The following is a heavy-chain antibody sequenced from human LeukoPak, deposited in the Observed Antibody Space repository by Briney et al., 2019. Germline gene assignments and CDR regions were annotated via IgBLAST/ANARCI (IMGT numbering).Heavy chain of an antibody. CDR1: GFTFSSYW. Sequence: GGSLRLSCAASGFTFSSYWMSWVRQAPGNWLEWVANIKQDGSEKYYVDSVKGRFTISRDNAKNSLYLQMNSLRAEDTAVYYCAIPLVYELLSCYYLYHVMPVGAQGPTVTLSS. CDR2: IKQDGSEK. J-gene: IGHJ6*02. V-gene: IGHV3-7*01. CDR3: AIPLVYELLSCYYLYHVMPV. D-gene: IGHD2-21*01.